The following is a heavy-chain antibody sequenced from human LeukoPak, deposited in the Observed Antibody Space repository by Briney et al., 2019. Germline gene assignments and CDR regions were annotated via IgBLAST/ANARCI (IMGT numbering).Heavy chain of an antibody. CDR3: ARGRHSSGWYVDY. J-gene: IGHJ4*02. CDR2: MNSNSGNT. V-gene: IGHV1-8*01. Sequence: ASVKVSCKASGYTFTSYDINWVRQATGPGLEWMGWMNSNSGNTGYAQKFQGRVTMTRNTSIGTAYMELSSLRSEDTAVYYCARGRHSSGWYVDYWGQGTLVTV. D-gene: IGHD6-19*01. CDR1: GYTFTSYD.